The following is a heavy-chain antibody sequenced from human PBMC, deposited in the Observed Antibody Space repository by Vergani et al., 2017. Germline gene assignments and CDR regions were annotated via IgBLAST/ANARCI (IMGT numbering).Heavy chain of an antibody. CDR3: TRVDGYWGFDY. D-gene: IGHD5-24*01. CDR2: IYYSGST. J-gene: IGHJ4*02. Sequence: QVQLQESGPGLVKPSETLSLTCTVSGGSISSYYWSWIRQPPGKGLEWIGYIYYSGSTNYNPSLKSRVTISVDTSKNQFSLKLSSVTAADTAVYYCTRVDGYWGFDYWGQGTLVTVSS. CDR1: GGSISSYY. V-gene: IGHV4-59*01.